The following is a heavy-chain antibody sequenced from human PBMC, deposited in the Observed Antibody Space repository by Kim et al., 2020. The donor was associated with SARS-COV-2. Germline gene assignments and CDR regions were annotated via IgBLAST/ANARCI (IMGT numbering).Heavy chain of an antibody. CDR2: MSDDGKKE. CDR1: GFTFSSYD. Sequence: GGSLRLSCAASGFTFSSYDMHWVRQAPGKGLERVAVMSDDGKKEFYADSVKGRFTISRDDSKNTISLQMNSLRLEDTAVHYCARAGGPRWTWSWFDPWG. D-gene: IGHD3-16*01. CDR3: ARAGGPRWTWSWFDP. J-gene: IGHJ5*02. V-gene: IGHV3-30*04.